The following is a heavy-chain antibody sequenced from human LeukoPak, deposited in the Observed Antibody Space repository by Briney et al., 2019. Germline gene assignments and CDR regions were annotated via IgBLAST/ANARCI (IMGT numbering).Heavy chain of an antibody. D-gene: IGHD6-13*01. V-gene: IGHV3-11*01. CDR3: ARMRSSWYFDH. J-gene: IGHJ4*02. Sequence: PGRSLRLSCAASGFTFSDYFMTWSRQAPGKGLEWVSYISNSGGTIYYSDSVKGRFTISRDNAKNLLYLEMDSLRAGDTAVYYCARMRSSWYFDHWGQGSLVTVSS. CDR1: GFTFSDYF. CDR2: ISNSGGTI.